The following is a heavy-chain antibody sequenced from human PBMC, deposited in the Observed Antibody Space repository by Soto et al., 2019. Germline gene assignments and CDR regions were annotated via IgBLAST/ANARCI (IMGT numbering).Heavy chain of an antibody. V-gene: IGHV3-23*01. CDR2: ISGSGGST. CDR1: GFTFSSYA. CDR3: AKDLKSSWYVFIFGY. Sequence: GGSLRLSCAASGFTFSSYAMSWVRQAPGKGLEWVSAISGSGGSTYYADSVKGRFTISRDNSKNTLYLQMNSLRAEDTAVYYCAKDLKSSWYVFIFGYWGQGTLVTVSS. J-gene: IGHJ4*02. D-gene: IGHD6-13*01.